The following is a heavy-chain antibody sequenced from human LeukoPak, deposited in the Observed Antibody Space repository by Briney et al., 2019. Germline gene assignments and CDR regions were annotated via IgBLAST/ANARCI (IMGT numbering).Heavy chain of an antibody. V-gene: IGHV3-30*18. D-gene: IGHD6-13*01. CDR2: ISYDGSNK. CDR3: AKIAAAFDY. CDR1: GFTFSSYG. J-gene: IGHJ4*02. Sequence: GVSLRLSCAASGFTFSSYGMHWVRQTPGKGLEWVAVISYDGSNKYYADSVKGRFTISRDNSKNTLYLQMNSLRAEDTAVYYCAKIAAAFDYWGQGTLVTVSS.